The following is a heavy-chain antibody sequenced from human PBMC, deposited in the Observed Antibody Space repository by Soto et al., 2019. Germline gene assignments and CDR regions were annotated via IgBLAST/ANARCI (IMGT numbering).Heavy chain of an antibody. CDR1: GFSLSNAGLG. V-gene: IGHV2-26*04. CDR2: IFSNNEK. Sequence: QVTVKESGPVLVKPTETLTLTCTVSGFSLSNAGLGVSWIRQPPGKALEWLAHIFSNNEKSYSTSLKSRLTISKDTSKSQVVLTMTNMDPVDTATYYCASTYSSSWYWFDFWGHGTLVTVSS. CDR3: ASTYSSSWYWFDF. J-gene: IGHJ5*01. D-gene: IGHD6-13*01.